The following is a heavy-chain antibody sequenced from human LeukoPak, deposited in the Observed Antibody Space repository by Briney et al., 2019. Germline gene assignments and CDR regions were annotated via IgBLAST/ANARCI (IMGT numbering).Heavy chain of an antibody. CDR3: AKFPRSELLNFDY. V-gene: IGHV3-23*01. J-gene: IGHJ4*02. CDR2: ISGSGGST. CDR1: GFTFSSYA. D-gene: IGHD2-15*01. Sequence: PGGSLRLSCAASGFTFSSYAMSWVRQAPGKGLEWVSAISGSGGSTYYADSVEGRFTISRDNSKNTLYLQMNSLRAEDTAVYYCAKFPRSELLNFDYWGQGTLVTVSS.